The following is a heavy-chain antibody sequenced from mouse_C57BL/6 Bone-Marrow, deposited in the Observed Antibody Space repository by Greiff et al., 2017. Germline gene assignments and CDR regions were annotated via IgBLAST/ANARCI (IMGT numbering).Heavy chain of an antibody. Sequence: QVQLQQPGAELVKPGASVKLSCKASGYTFTSYWMHWVKQRPGKGLEWIGMIHPNSGSTNYNEKFKSKATLTVGKSSSTAYMQLSRLKSEDSAVYYDARAGDWDRDFYYWGPGTTLTVSS. D-gene: IGHD4-1*01. V-gene: IGHV1-64*01. CDR3: ARAGDWDRDFYY. J-gene: IGHJ2*01. CDR1: GYTFTSYW. CDR2: IHPNSGST.